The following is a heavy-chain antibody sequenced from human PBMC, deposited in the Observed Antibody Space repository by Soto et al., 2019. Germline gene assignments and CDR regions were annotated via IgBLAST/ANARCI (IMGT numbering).Heavy chain of an antibody. CDR2: IIPIFGTA. D-gene: IGHD4-4*01. CDR1: GGTFSSYA. Sequence: QVQLVQSGAEVQKPGSSVKVSCKASGGTFSSYAISWVRQAPGQGLEWMGGIIPIFGTANYAQKFQGRVTITADESTSTAYMELSSLRSEDTAVYYCARDSTVTSRYYYYGMDVWGQGTTVTVSS. CDR3: ARDSTVTSRYYYYGMDV. V-gene: IGHV1-69*01. J-gene: IGHJ6*02.